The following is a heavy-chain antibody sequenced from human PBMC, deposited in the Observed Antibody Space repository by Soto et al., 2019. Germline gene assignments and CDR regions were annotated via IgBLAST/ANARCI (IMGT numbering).Heavy chain of an antibody. D-gene: IGHD6-19*01. Sequence: GASVKVSCKASGGTFSSYAISWARQAPGQGLEWMGGIIPIFGTANYAQKFQGRVTITADESTSTAYMELSSLRSEDTAVYYCARIHSSGWYDAFDIWGQGTMVT. CDR1: GGTFSSYA. CDR2: IIPIFGTA. CDR3: ARIHSSGWYDAFDI. J-gene: IGHJ3*02. V-gene: IGHV1-69*13.